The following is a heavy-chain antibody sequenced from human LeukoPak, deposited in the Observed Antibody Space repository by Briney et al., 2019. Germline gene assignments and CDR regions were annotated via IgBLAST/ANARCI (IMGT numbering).Heavy chain of an antibody. CDR1: GFTFSNYG. Sequence: PGGSLRLSCAASGFTFSNYGMHWVRQAPGKGLEWVAYIQYDGGISYYADFVKGRFTVSRDTSKNTLYLQMIGLGAEDTAVYCCAKDHVANNYYGSRMDVWGQGTTVTVSS. J-gene: IGHJ6*02. V-gene: IGHV3-30*02. CDR3: AKDHVANNYYGSRMDV. CDR2: IQYDGGIS. D-gene: IGHD3-10*01.